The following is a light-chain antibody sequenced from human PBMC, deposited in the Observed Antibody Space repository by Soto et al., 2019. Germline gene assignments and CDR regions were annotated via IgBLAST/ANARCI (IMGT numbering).Light chain of an antibody. CDR2: DAS. V-gene: IGKV3-11*01. CDR1: QSIGLA. CDR3: QQRNDWPPWT. J-gene: IGKJ1*01. Sequence: EIVLTQSPSTLSLSPGERATLSFRASQSIGLAIAWYQHKPGQAPMLRIFDASQRATGIPARFRGSCSGTAVSLSSSSLEPEDFAVYYCQQRNDWPPWTFGHGTKV.